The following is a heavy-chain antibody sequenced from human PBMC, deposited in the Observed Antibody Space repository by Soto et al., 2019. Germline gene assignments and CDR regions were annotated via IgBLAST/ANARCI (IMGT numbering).Heavy chain of an antibody. CDR1: GDSISSYS. Sequence: PSETLSLTCTVSGDSISSYSWSWIRQHPGKGLEWIGYIYYSGSTYYNPSLKSRVTISVDTSKNQFSLKLSSVTAADTVVYYCARSSQSTVTTFAYWGQGTLVTVSS. D-gene: IGHD4-17*01. J-gene: IGHJ4*02. V-gene: IGHV4-59*06. CDR2: IYYSGST. CDR3: ARSSQSTVTTFAY.